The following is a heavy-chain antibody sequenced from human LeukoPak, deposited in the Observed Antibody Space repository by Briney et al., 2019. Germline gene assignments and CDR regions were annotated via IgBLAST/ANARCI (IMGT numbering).Heavy chain of an antibody. CDR1: GGSFRGYY. CDR3: ARVGDSRVYYFDY. D-gene: IGHD3-22*01. Sequence: SETLSLTCAVYGGSFRGYYWSWIRQPPGKGLEGIGEINHSGSTNYNPSLKSRVTISVDTSKNQFSLKLSSVTAADTAVYYCARVGDSRVYYFDYWGQGTLVTVSS. V-gene: IGHV4-34*01. CDR2: INHSGST. J-gene: IGHJ4*02.